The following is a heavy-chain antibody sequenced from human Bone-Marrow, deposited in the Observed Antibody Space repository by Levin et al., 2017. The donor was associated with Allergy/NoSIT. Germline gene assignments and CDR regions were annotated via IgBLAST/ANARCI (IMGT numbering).Heavy chain of an antibody. CDR2: IKPTDGST. D-gene: IGHD2-2*01. CDR3: ARSCSRTSCYFDF. Sequence: GESLKISCKASGYTFSNYYIHWARQTPGQGLDWMAIIKPTDGSTTYAQKFQDRVTVTRDTSTSTVYMDLSSLRSEDTAMYYCARSCSRTSCYFDFWGQGTLITVSS. V-gene: IGHV1-46*01. J-gene: IGHJ4*02. CDR1: GYTFSNYY.